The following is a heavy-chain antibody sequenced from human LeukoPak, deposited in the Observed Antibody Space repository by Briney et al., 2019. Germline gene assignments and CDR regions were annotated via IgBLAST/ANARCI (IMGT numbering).Heavy chain of an antibody. D-gene: IGHD3-10*01. CDR3: ARQSRPMVRGVTVHLALLTPDY. J-gene: IGHJ4*02. Sequence: GESLQISCETSGYSFTNYWIVWVRPVPGKSLEWMGIIFPGDSDTRYSPSFQGQVTISADKSISTTYLQWSSLKASDTGMYYCARQSRPMVRGVTVHLALLTPDYWGQGTLVTVSS. V-gene: IGHV5-51*01. CDR2: IFPGDSDT. CDR1: GYSFTNYW.